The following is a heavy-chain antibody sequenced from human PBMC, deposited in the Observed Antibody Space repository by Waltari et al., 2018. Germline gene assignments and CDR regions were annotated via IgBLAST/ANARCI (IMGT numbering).Heavy chain of an antibody. CDR3: ARRITNWFDP. V-gene: IGHV4-59*01. CDR2: SYYSGST. J-gene: IGHJ5*02. Sequence: QVQLQESVPGLVKPSETLSLTCTVSVGPLRSYYSSWIRQPPVKGLEWIGYSYYSGSTNYNPSLKSRVTISVDTSKNQFSLKLSAVTAADTAVYYCARRITNWFDPWGQGTLVTVSS. CDR1: VGPLRSYY. D-gene: IGHD3-10*01.